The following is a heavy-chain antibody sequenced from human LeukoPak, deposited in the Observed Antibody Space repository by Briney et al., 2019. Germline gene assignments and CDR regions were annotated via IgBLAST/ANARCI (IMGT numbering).Heavy chain of an antibody. CDR1: GYTFTSYY. Sequence: GASVKVSCKASGYTFTSYYMPWVRQAPGQGLEWMGIINPSGGSTSYAQKFQGRVTMTRDTSTSTVYMELSSLRSEDTAVYYCARSRWEPLPDYWGQGTLVTVSS. D-gene: IGHD1-26*01. CDR2: INPSGGST. CDR3: ARSRWEPLPDY. J-gene: IGHJ4*02. V-gene: IGHV1-46*01.